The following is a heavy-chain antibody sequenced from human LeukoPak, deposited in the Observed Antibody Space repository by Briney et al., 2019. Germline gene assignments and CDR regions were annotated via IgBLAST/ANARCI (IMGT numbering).Heavy chain of an antibody. Sequence: GRSLRLSCAASGFTFSSYGMHWVRQAPGKGLEWVAVISYDGSNKYYADSVKGRFTISRDNSKNTLYLQMNSLRAEDTAVYYCAKDPRDIVVVPAAILQWLVPYYFDYWGQGTLVTVSS. CDR3: AKDPRDIVVVPAAILQWLVPYYFDY. J-gene: IGHJ4*02. CDR1: GFTFSSYG. CDR2: ISYDGSNK. D-gene: IGHD2-2*02. V-gene: IGHV3-30*18.